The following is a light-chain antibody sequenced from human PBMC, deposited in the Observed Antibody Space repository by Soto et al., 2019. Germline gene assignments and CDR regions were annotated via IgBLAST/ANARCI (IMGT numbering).Light chain of an antibody. CDR1: QSVSSSY. J-gene: IGKJ1*01. Sequence: EIVLTQSPGTLSLSPGERATLSCRASQSVSSSYLAWYQQKPGQPPRLLLYGASSRATGIPDRFSGSGSGTDFTLTISRLEPEDFAVYYCQQYGSSPWTFGQGTKVEIK. CDR3: QQYGSSPWT. V-gene: IGKV3-20*01. CDR2: GAS.